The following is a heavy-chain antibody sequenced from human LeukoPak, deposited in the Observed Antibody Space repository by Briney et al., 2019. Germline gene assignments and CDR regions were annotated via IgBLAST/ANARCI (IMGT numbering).Heavy chain of an antibody. Sequence: KPGESLRISCKGSGYSFTNYWINWVRQMPGKGLEWMGRIDPSDSYTNYSPSFQGHVTISVDKSFSTAYLQWSSLKAPDTAMYYCARYCSGATCSAYNHGTDVWGQGTTVTVSS. D-gene: IGHD2-15*01. V-gene: IGHV5-10-1*01. J-gene: IGHJ6*02. CDR3: ARYCSGATCSAYNHGTDV. CDR1: GYSFTNYW. CDR2: IDPSDSYT.